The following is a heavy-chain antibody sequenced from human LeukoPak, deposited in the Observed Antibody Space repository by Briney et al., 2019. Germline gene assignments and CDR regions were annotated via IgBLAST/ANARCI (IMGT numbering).Heavy chain of an antibody. CDR1: GYTFTIYE. Sequence: GASVTVSCTASGYTFTIYEINWVRQATGQGLEWMGWMNPNSGNSGHAQKFQGRVTMARNTSISTAYMELNSLRSEDTAVYYCARGSYGSGSYYYLWGQGTLVTVSS. J-gene: IGHJ5*02. V-gene: IGHV1-8*01. D-gene: IGHD3-10*01. CDR2: MNPNSGNS. CDR3: ARGSYGSGSYYYL.